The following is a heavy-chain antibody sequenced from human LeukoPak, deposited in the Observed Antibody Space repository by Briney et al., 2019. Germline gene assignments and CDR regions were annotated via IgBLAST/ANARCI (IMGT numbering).Heavy chain of an antibody. J-gene: IGHJ3*02. D-gene: IGHD6-13*01. Sequence: GESLKISCKGSGYSFTSYWIGWVRQMPGKGLEWMGIIYPGDSGTRYSPSFQGQVTISADKSISTAYLQWSILKASDTAMYYCARRGPTYSSSWDDAFDIWGQGTMVTVSS. CDR2: IYPGDSGT. CDR1: GYSFTSYW. V-gene: IGHV5-51*01. CDR3: ARRGPTYSSSWDDAFDI.